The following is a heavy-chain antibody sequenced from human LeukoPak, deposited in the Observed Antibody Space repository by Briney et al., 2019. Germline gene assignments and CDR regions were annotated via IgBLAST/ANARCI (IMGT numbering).Heavy chain of an antibody. CDR1: GYTFTGYY. J-gene: IGHJ5*02. D-gene: IGHD6-13*01. CDR3: ARDISSSSWYNWFDP. CDR2: INPNSGGT. Sequence: ASVKVSCKASGYTFTGYYMHWVRQAPGQGLEWMGWINPNSGGTNYAQKFQGRVTMTRDTSISTAYMELSRLRSDDTAVYYCARDISSSSWYNWFDPWGQGTLVTVSS. V-gene: IGHV1-2*02.